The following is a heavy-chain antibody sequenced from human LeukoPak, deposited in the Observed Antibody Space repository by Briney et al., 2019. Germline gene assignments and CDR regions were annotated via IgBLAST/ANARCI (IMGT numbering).Heavy chain of an antibody. D-gene: IGHD6-19*01. J-gene: IGHJ4*02. Sequence: GGSLRLSCAASGFTFSSYWMSWVRQAPGKGLEWMGIIYPGDSDTRYSPSFQGQVTISADKSISTAYLQWSSLKASDTAMYYCARQISSGPTGDYWGQGTLVTVSS. V-gene: IGHV5-51*01. CDR1: GFTFSSYW. CDR2: IYPGDSDT. CDR3: ARQISSGPTGDY.